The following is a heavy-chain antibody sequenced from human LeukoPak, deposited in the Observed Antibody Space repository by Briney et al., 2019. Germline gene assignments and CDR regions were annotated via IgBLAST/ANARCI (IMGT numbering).Heavy chain of an antibody. CDR3: ARGTVRDIVVVPAAIPFDY. V-gene: IGHV4-38-2*01. J-gene: IGHJ4*02. Sequence: SETLSLTCAVSGYSISSGYYWGWIRQPPGKGLEWIGSIYHSGSTNYNPSLKSRVTISVDTSKNQFSLKLSSVTAADTAVYYCARGTVRDIVVVPAAIPFDYWGQGTLVTVSS. D-gene: IGHD2-2*02. CDR2: IYHSGST. CDR1: GYSISSGYY.